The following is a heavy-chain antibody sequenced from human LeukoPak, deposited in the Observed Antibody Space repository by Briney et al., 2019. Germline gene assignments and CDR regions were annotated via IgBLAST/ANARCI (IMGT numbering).Heavy chain of an antibody. D-gene: IGHD3-22*01. CDR3: ARGRYYYGNSAYYYFEY. V-gene: IGHV4-59*01. Sequence: SETLSLTCTVSGGSISSYYWSWIRQPPGKGREWIGYLYYSGSTNYNPSLKSRVTISVDTSKNQFSLKLSSVTAADTAVYYCARGRYYYGNSAYYYFEYWGQGTLVTVSS. CDR2: LYYSGST. CDR1: GGSISSYY. J-gene: IGHJ4*02.